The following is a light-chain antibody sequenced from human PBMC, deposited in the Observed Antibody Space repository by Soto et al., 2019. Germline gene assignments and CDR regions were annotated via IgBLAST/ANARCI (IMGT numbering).Light chain of an antibody. V-gene: IGLV7-46*01. CDR3: LVSCNGPWV. Sequence: QAVVTQEPSLTVSPGGTVTLTCASSIGPVTSGPFPYWFQQKPGQAPRTLIYGATNRHSWTPARFSGSLVGGKAALTLSGAQPEDEADYYCLVSCNGPWVFGGGTKVTVL. CDR1: IGPVTSGPF. J-gene: IGLJ3*02. CDR2: GAT.